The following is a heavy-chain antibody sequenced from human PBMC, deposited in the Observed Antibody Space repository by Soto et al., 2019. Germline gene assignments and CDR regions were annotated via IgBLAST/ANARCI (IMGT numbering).Heavy chain of an antibody. D-gene: IGHD3-10*01. CDR3: AKKYSYGSGSYLYHFDY. CDR2: IIAGGEST. V-gene: IGHV3-23*01. Sequence: EVKLLESGGGLVQPGGSLRLSCAASGFNFNNYAMTWVRQAPGKGLEWVSTIIAGGESTYYADSVKGWFSISRDNSQNTLYLQMNSLRADDTALYYCAKKYSYGSGSYLYHFDYWGQGTLVTVSS. CDR1: GFNFNNYA. J-gene: IGHJ4*02.